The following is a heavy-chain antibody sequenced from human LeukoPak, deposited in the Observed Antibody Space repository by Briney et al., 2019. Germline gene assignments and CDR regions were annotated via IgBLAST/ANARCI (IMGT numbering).Heavy chain of an antibody. D-gene: IGHD6-25*01. J-gene: IGHJ4*02. CDR3: ARGRGGYFDY. V-gene: IGHV3-23*01. CDR1: GLTFSRHA. Sequence: PGGSLRLSCAAPGLTFSRHAMSWVRQAPGKGLEWVSGISGGGGATYYADSVKGRFTISRDYSRNTLYLQMNSLRVEDTAVYYCARGRGGYFDYWGQGTLATVSS. CDR2: ISGGGGAT.